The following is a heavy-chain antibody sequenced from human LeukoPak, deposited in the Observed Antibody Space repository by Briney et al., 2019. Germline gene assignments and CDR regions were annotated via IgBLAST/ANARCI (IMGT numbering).Heavy chain of an antibody. CDR1: GYSFTSYW. CDR2: IYPGDSDT. CDR3: ARQTYYYDSSGYYSYAFDI. Sequence: GESLKISCKGSGYSFTSYWIGWVRQMPGKGLEWMGIIYPGDSDTRYSPSFQGRVTISADKSISTAYLQWSSLKASDTAMYYCARQTYYYDSSGYYSYAFDIWGQGTMVTVSS. J-gene: IGHJ3*02. V-gene: IGHV5-51*01. D-gene: IGHD3-22*01.